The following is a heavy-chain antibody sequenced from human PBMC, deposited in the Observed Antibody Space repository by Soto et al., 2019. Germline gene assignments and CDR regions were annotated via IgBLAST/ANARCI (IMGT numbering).Heavy chain of an antibody. D-gene: IGHD6-13*01. Sequence: SVKVSFKASGYTFTSYGISWVRHAPVQGLEWMGWISAYNGNTNYAQKLQCRVTMTTDTSTSTAYMELRSLRSDDTAVYYCARDLGGAYSSSSDYYYGMDVWGQGTTVTVSS. CDR1: GYTFTSYG. CDR2: ISAYNGNT. V-gene: IGHV1-18*04. CDR3: ARDLGGAYSSSSDYYYGMDV. J-gene: IGHJ6*02.